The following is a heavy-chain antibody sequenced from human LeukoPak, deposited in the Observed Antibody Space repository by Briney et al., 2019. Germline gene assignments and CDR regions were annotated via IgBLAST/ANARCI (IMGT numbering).Heavy chain of an antibody. CDR1: GFTFSTFW. D-gene: IGHD1-26*01. CDR2: IKKDGSET. V-gene: IGHV3-7*01. J-gene: IGHJ4*02. CDR3: ARGDGVRGGYFQYFDY. Sequence: GGSLRLSCAASGFTFSTFWMTWVRQAPGKGLEWVANIKKDGSETYYVVSVRGRFTISRDNAKNSLYLQMNSLRAEDTALYYCARGDGVRGGYFQYFDYWGQGTLVAVSS.